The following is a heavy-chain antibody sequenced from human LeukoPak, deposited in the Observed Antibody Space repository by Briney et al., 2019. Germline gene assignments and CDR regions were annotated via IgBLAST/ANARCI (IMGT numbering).Heavy chain of an antibody. J-gene: IGHJ6*02. V-gene: IGHV3-21*01. Sequence: GGSLRFSCAASGFTFSSYSMNWVRQAPGKGLEWVSSISSSSSYIYYADSVKGRFTISRDNAKNSLYLQMNSLRAEDTAVYYCARDLVAGLYYYYYGMDVWGQGTTVTDSS. CDR3: ARDLVAGLYYYYYGMDV. D-gene: IGHD6-19*01. CDR1: GFTFSSYS. CDR2: ISSSSSYI.